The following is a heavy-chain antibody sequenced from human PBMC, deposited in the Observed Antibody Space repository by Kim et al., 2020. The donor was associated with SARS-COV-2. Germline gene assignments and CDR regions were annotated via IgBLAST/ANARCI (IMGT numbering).Heavy chain of an antibody. J-gene: IGHJ4*02. D-gene: IGHD3-22*01. CDR3: AKRKGEYYYDSSGYYYNY. V-gene: IGHV3-23*01. Sequence: GGSLRLSCAASGFTFSSYAMSWVRQAPGKGLEWVSAISGSGGSTYYADSVKGRFTISRDNSKNTLYLQMNSLRAEDTAVYYCAKRKGEYYYDSSGYYYNYWGQGTLVTVSS. CDR1: GFTFSSYA. CDR2: ISGSGGST.